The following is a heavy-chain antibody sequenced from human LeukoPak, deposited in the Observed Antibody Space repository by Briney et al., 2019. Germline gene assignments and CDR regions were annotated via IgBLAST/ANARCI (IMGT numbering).Heavy chain of an antibody. V-gene: IGHV3-23*01. CDR3: AMDRYDGSGSYPSHGY. Sequence: GGSLRLSCAASGFTFSSYAMSWVRQAPGKGLEWVSSISGSDGSTYYADSVKGRFTISRDNSKDTLYLQMNSLRAEDTAVYYCAMDRYDGSGSYPSHGYWGQGTLVTVSS. D-gene: IGHD3-10*01. J-gene: IGHJ4*02. CDR2: ISGSDGST. CDR1: GFTFSSYA.